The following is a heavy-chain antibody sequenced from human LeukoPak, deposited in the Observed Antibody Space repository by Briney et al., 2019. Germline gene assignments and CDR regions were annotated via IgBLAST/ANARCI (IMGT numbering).Heavy chain of an antibody. CDR2: ISTSSSYI. V-gene: IGHV3-21*04. Sequence: GGSLRLSCGASGFTFSGYSMNWVRQAPGKGLEWVSSISTSSSYIYYADSVKGRFTISRDNAKNSLYLQMNSLRAEDTAVYYCAKDPDSGSSGGYFDYWGQGTLVTVSS. CDR3: AKDPDSGSSGGYFDY. CDR1: GFTFSGYS. D-gene: IGHD3-10*01. J-gene: IGHJ4*02.